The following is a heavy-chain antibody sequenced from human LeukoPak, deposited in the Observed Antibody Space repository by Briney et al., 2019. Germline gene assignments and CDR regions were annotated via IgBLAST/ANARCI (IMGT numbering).Heavy chain of an antibody. CDR3: ARFSGSSSFDY. Sequence: SETLSLTCTVSGGSISSSSYYWGWIRQPPGKWLEWIGSIYYSGSTYYNPSLKSRVTISVDTSKNQFSLKLSSVTAADTAVYYCARFSGSSSFDYWGQGTLVTVSS. CDR2: IYYSGST. CDR1: GGSISSSSYY. V-gene: IGHV4-39*01. J-gene: IGHJ4*02. D-gene: IGHD6-13*01.